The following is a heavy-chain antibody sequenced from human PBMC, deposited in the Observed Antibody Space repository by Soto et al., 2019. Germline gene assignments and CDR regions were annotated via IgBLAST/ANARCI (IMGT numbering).Heavy chain of an antibody. CDR3: ARDPASTSLYYYYGMDV. V-gene: IGHV1-69*13. CDR2: IIPIFGTA. J-gene: IGHJ6*02. Sequence: SVKVSCKASGGTFSSYAISWVRQAPGQGLEWMGGIIPIFGTANYAQKFQGRVTITADESTSTAYMELSSLRSEDTAVYYCARDPASTSLYYYYGMDVWGQGTTVTVSS. CDR1: GGTFSSYA. D-gene: IGHD2-2*01.